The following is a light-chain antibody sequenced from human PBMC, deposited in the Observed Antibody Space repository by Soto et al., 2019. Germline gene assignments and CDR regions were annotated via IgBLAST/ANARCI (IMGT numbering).Light chain of an antibody. J-gene: IGLJ2*01. CDR1: SSDVGGYNY. CDR2: DVS. V-gene: IGLV2-14*01. CDR3: SSYTSSSTVV. Sequence: QSALTQPASVSGSPGQSITISFTGTSSDVGGYNYVSWYQQHPGKAPKLMIYDVSNRPSGVSNRFSGSKSGNTASLTISGLQAEDEADYYCSSYTSSSTVVFGGGTQLT.